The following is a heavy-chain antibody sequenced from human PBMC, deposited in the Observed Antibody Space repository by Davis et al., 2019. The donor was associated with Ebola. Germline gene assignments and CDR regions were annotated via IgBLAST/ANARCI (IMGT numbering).Heavy chain of an antibody. J-gene: IGHJ6*02. V-gene: IGHV4-34*01. CDR3: AGKVIYRGIYGMDV. Sequence: MPSETLSLTCAVYGGSFSGYYWSWIRQPPGKGLEWIGEINHSGSTNYNPSHKSRVTISVDTSKNQFSLKLSSVTAAETAVYYCAGKVIYRGIYGMDVWGQGTTVTVSS. CDR2: INHSGST. CDR1: GGSFSGYY. D-gene: IGHD2-21*01.